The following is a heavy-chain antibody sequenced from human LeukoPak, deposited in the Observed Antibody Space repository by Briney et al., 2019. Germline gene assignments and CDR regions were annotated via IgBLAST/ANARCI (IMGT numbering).Heavy chain of an antibody. Sequence: GGSLRLSCAASGFTFTNYAMSWVRQAPGRGLEWVSNISPGGSTNYADSVKGRFTISRDNAKNSLYLQMNSLRAEDTAVYYCAELGITMIGGVWGKGTTVTISS. D-gene: IGHD3-10*02. J-gene: IGHJ6*04. CDR1: GFTFTNYA. CDR3: AELGITMIGGV. CDR2: ISPGGST. V-gene: IGHV3-69-1*02.